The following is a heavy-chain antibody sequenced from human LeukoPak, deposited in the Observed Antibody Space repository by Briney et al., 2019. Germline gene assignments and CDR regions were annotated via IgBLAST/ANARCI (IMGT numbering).Heavy chain of an antibody. CDR1: GFTVSNNY. J-gene: IGHJ4*02. V-gene: IGHV3-66*01. D-gene: IGHD2-21*01. CDR3: ARNIPVTRWGY. CDR2: IYSAGST. Sequence: GGSPRLSCAASGFTVSNNYMTWVRQAPGKGLEWVSLIYSAGSTYYADSVKGRFTISRDNSKNTVYLQMNSLRAEDTAVYYCARNIPVTRWGYWGQGTLVTVSS.